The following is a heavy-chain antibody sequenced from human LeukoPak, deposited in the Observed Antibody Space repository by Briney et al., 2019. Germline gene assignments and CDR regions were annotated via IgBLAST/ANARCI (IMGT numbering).Heavy chain of an antibody. J-gene: IGHJ4*02. V-gene: IGHV3-74*01. D-gene: IGHD4-17*01. CDR2: INSDGSST. CDR1: GFTFRSYW. Sequence: GVSLRLSYAASGFTFRSYWMHWVRQAPGKGLVWVSRINSDGSSTSYADSVKGRFTISRDNAKNTLYLQMNSLRAEDTAVYYCASGGDYLYYFDYWGQGTLVTVSS. CDR3: ASGGDYLYYFDY.